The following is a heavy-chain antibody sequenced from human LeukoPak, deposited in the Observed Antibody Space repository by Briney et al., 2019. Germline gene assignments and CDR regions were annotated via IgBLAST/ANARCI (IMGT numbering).Heavy chain of an antibody. Sequence: GASVKVSCKASGYTFTGYYMHWVQQAPGQGLEWMGWINPNSGGTNYAQKFQGRVTMTRDTSISTAYMELSRLRSDDTAVYYCARDYGMGIQLWLFDYWGQGTLVTVSS. D-gene: IGHD5-18*01. CDR3: ARDYGMGIQLWLFDY. CDR1: GYTFTGYY. CDR2: INPNSGGT. J-gene: IGHJ4*02. V-gene: IGHV1-2*02.